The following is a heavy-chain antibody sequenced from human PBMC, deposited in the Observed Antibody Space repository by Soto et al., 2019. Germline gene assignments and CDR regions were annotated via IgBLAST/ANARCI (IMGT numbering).Heavy chain of an antibody. Sequence: PGESLKISCKASGYSFTNYWIGWVRQRPGKGLEWMGIIYPDDSDTRCSPSFQGQVTISADKSINTAYLRWSSLKASDTAIYYCARRNFYDTSNWFDPWGQGTLVTVSS. J-gene: IGHJ5*01. V-gene: IGHV5-51*01. CDR1: GYSFTNYW. D-gene: IGHD3-22*01. CDR3: ARRNFYDTSNWFDP. CDR2: IYPDDSDT.